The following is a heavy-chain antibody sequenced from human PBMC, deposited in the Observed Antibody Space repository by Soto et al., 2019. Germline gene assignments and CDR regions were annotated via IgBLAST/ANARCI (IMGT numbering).Heavy chain of an antibody. J-gene: IGHJ5*01. CDR2: ISSSGTGV. Sequence: VGSLRLSCAVSGFSLSDYYISWIRQAPGEGLEWVSYISSSGTGVHYADSVKGRFTISKDNANNSLYLQMNSLRAEDTAVYYCARDLHTALTKYWFDSWGQGTLVTVSS. CDR3: ARDLHTALTKYWFDS. CDR1: GFSLSDYY. V-gene: IGHV3-11*01. D-gene: IGHD4-4*01.